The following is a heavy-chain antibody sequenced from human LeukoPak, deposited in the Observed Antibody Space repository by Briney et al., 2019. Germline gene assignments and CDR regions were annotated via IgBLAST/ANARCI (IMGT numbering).Heavy chain of an antibody. CDR2: IGVSGGST. D-gene: IGHD1-26*01. CDR1: GLTFSEYA. J-gene: IGHJ1*01. V-gene: IGHV3-23*01. CDR3: VKGRVGTNGVPEH. Sequence: PGGSLRLSCAASGLTFSEYAMSWVRQVPGMGLEWVSTIGVSGGSTNYADSVRGRFTISRDNSKNTLYLQINSLRADDTAVYYCVKGRVGTNGVPEHWGQGTLVTVSS.